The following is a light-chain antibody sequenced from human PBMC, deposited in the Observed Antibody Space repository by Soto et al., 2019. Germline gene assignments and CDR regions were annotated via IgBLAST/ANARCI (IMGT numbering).Light chain of an antibody. CDR3: QQSYSTPRT. V-gene: IGKV1-39*01. CDR1: QSISRY. Sequence: DIQMTQSPSSLAASVGDRVTITCRASQSISRYLNWYQQKPGQAHNLLIYAASSLQGGVPSRFSGSGSASSFSLTISSLQPEDFATYYCQQSYSTPRTFGGGTKVEIK. CDR2: AAS. J-gene: IGKJ4*01.